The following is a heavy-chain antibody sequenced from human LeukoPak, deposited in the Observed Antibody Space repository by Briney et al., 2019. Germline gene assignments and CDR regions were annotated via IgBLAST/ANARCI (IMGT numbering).Heavy chain of an antibody. V-gene: IGHV1-2*02. CDR1: GYTFTGYY. J-gene: IGHJ4*02. CDR3: ARNLIAARPRFDY. CDR2: INPNSGGT. Sequence: ASVKVSCKASGYTFTGYYMHWVRQAPGQGLEWMGWINPNSGGTNYAQKFQGRVTMTRDTSISTAHMELSGLRSDDTAVYYCARNLIAARPRFDYWGQGTLVTVSS. D-gene: IGHD6-6*01.